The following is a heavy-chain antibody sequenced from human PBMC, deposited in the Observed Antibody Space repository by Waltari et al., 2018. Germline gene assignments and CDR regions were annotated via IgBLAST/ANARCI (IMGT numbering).Heavy chain of an antibody. D-gene: IGHD6-13*01. CDR1: GYSISSGYY. J-gene: IGHJ5*02. CDR3: ARGETAANWFDP. Sequence: QVQLQESGPGLVKPSETLSLPCAVSGYSISSGYYRGWIRQPPGKGLEWMGSIYHSGSTYYNPSLKSRVTISVDTSKNQFSLKLSSVTAADTAVYYCARGETAANWFDPWGQGTLVTVSS. V-gene: IGHV4-38-2*01. CDR2: IYHSGST.